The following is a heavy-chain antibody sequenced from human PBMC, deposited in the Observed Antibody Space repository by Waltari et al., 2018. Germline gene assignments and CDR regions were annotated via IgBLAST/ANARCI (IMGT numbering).Heavy chain of an antibody. J-gene: IGHJ4*02. V-gene: IGHV3-20*04. CDR1: GFTFDDSV. D-gene: IGHD1-7*01. Sequence: EVQLVESGGGVVRPGGSLRLYCAASGFTFDDSVMSWVRQAPGRGLGWVPGINWNGGRTGYADSVKGRFTISRDNAKNSLYLQMNSLRAEDTALYYCALQITGTTFDYWGQGTLVTVSS. CDR3: ALQITGTTFDY. CDR2: INWNGGRT.